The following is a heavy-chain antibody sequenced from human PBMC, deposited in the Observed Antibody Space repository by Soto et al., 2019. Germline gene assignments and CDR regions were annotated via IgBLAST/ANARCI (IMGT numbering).Heavy chain of an antibody. D-gene: IGHD4-17*01. Sequence: EVQLVESGGGLVQPGGSLRLSCAASGFTFSSYWMQWVRQAPGKGLVWVSRINSDGSSTSYADSVKGRFTISRDNAKNTLYLQMNSLRAEDTAVYYCARDRATVTNYYYYGMDVWGQGTTVTVSS. V-gene: IGHV3-74*01. CDR2: INSDGSST. J-gene: IGHJ6*02. CDR1: GFTFSSYW. CDR3: ARDRATVTNYYYYGMDV.